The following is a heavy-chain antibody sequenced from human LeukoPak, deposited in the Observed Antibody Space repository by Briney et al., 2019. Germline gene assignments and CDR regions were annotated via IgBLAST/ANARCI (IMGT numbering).Heavy chain of an antibody. D-gene: IGHD3-10*01. J-gene: IGHJ4*02. CDR1: GGSISSYY. Sequence: PSETLSLTCTVSGGSISSYYWSWIRKPPGKGLEWIGYIYTSGSTNYNPSLKSRVTISVDTSKNQFSLKLSSVTAADTAVYYCARSRSGSFDYWGQGTLVTVSS. CDR2: IYTSGST. CDR3: ARSRSGSFDY. V-gene: IGHV4-4*09.